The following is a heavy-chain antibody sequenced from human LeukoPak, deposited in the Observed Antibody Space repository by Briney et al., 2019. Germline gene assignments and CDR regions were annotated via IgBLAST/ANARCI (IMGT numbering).Heavy chain of an antibody. J-gene: IGHJ4*02. CDR2: IIPIFGTA. Sequence: ASVKVSCKASGGTFSSYAISWVRQAPGQGLEWMGGIIPIFGTANYAQKSQGRVTITADKSTSTAYMELSSLRSEDTAVYYCARVKSSVTREYYFDYWGQGTLVTVSS. D-gene: IGHD4-17*01. V-gene: IGHV1-69*06. CDR1: GGTFSSYA. CDR3: ARVKSSVTREYYFDY.